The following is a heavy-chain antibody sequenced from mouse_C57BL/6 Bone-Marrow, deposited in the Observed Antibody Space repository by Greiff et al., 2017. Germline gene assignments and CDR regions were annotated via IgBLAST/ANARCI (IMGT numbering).Heavy chain of an antibody. Sequence: QVQLQQSGAELVRPGTSVKVSCKASGYAFTNYLIEWVKQRPGQGLEWIGVINPGGGGTNYNEKFKGKATLTADKSSSTAYMQPSSLTSEDSAVYFCARVGGLLRDYFDYWGQGTTLTVSS. D-gene: IGHD2-3*01. J-gene: IGHJ2*01. V-gene: IGHV1-54*01. CDR2: INPGGGGT. CDR3: ARVGGLLRDYFDY. CDR1: GYAFTNYL.